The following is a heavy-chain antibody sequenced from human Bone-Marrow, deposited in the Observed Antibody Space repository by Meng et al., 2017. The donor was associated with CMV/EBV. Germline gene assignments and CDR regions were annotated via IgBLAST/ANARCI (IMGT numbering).Heavy chain of an antibody. J-gene: IGHJ4*02. V-gene: IGHV3-30*04. CDR1: GFTFSTYA. CDR2: ISYDGNNK. D-gene: IGHD3-16*01. CDR3: ARDYARQRAGRPIDY. Sequence: GESLKISCAASGFTFSTYAMHWVRQTPGKGLDWLAVISYDGNNKYYADSVKGRFTISRDNSKRTVYLHMNNLRVEDSAIFYCARDYARQRAGRPIDYCGQGTLVTVSS.